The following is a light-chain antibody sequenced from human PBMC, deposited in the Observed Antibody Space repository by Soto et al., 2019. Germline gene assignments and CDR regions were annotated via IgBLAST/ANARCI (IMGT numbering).Light chain of an antibody. CDR1: SSDVGGYNY. V-gene: IGLV2-14*01. Sequence: QSALTQPASVSGSPGQSITISCTGTSSDVGGYNYVSWYQQHPGKAPKVIIYDVSNRPSGVSNRFSGFKSGNTASLTISGLQAEDEADYYCSSYTISSTLVLGGGTKLTVL. CDR2: DVS. J-gene: IGLJ3*02. CDR3: SSYTISSTLV.